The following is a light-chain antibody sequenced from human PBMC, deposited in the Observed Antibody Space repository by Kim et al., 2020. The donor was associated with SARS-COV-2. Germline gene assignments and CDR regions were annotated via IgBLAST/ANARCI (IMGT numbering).Light chain of an antibody. CDR3: AAWDGRLNDYV. CDR1: FSNIGGNN. CDR2: TNK. Sequence: GQRVSLSCTRSFSNIGGNNENWYQHKQGRAPTLLIPTNKQSPSGGPDRFADSYSDTSTSLAISGLQSDDEADYYCAAWDGRLNDYVFGAGTKVTVL. V-gene: IGLV1-44*01. J-gene: IGLJ1*01.